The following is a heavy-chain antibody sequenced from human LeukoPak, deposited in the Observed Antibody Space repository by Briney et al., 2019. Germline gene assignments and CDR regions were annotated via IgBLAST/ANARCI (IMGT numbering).Heavy chain of an antibody. Sequence: GASVKVSCKASGYTFSNYCIHWVRQAPGQGLEWMGKINPSDDDITYAQKFQDRVTMTSDTSTSAVYMELSSLRSEDTAVYYCARTLLTGFYMPPGYWGQGSLVTVSA. J-gene: IGHJ4*02. CDR1: GYTFSNYC. V-gene: IGHV1-46*01. D-gene: IGHD3-9*01. CDR3: ARTLLTGFYMPPGY. CDR2: INPSDDDI.